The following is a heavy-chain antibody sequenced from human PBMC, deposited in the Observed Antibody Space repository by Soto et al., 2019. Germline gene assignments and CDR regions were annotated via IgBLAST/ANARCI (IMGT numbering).Heavy chain of an antibody. J-gene: IGHJ6*04. CDR1: GFTVSSNY. CDR2: IYSGGST. CDR3: GRDRIFCGGDCYPSRGSAHYYGRDV. V-gene: IGHV3-53*01. D-gene: IGHD2-21*01. Sequence: GGSLRLSCAASGFTVSSNYMSWVRQAPGKGLEWVSVIYSGGSTYYADSVKGRFTISRDNSKNTLYLQMNSLRAEDTAVYYCGRDRIFCGGDCYPSRGSAHYYGRDVWGKGTTVTFPS.